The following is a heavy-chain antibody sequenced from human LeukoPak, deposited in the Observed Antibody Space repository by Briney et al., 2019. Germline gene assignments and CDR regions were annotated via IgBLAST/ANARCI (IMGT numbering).Heavy chain of an antibody. CDR3: ARDLVDSSGYYFDY. D-gene: IGHD3-22*01. CDR2: IYYSGST. J-gene: IGHJ4*02. CDR1: GGSMSSYY. V-gene: IGHV4-59*12. Sequence: PSETLSLTCTVSGGSMSSYYWTWIQQPPGKGLEWIGYIYYSGSTYYNPSLKSRVTISVDTSKNQFSLKLSSVTAADTAVYYCARDLVDSSGYYFDYWGQGTLVTVSS.